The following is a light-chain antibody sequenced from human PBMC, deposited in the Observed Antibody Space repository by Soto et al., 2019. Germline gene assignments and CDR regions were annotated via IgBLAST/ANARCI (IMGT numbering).Light chain of an antibody. J-gene: IGKJ4*01. CDR3: QQYNSYSPLT. V-gene: IGKV1-16*01. CDR1: QGISTS. Sequence: DIQMTQSPSSVSASVGDGVTITCRASQGISTSLGWYQQKPGKAPKLLIYAASSLQSGVPSRFSGSRSGTEFTLTISSLQPDDYATYYCQQYNSYSPLTFGGGTKVDIK. CDR2: AAS.